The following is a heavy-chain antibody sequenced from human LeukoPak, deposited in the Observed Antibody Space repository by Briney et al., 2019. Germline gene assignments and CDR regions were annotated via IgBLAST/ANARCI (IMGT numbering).Heavy chain of an antibody. D-gene: IGHD3-10*01. CDR1: GFTVSSNY. CDR2: ISGSGGST. J-gene: IGHJ6*02. V-gene: IGHV3-23*01. CDR3: AKELTPGVYYYYYYGMDV. Sequence: GGSLRLSCAASGFTVSSNYMSWVRQAPGKGLEWVSAISGSGGSTYYADSVKGRFTISRDNSKNTLYLQTNSLRAEDTAVYYCAKELTPGVYYYYYYGMDVWGQGTTVTVSS.